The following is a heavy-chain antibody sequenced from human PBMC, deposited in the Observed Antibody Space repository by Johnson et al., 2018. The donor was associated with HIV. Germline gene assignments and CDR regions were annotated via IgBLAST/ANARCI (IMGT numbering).Heavy chain of an antibody. CDR1: GFTFSDYY. V-gene: IGHV3-11*01. Sequence: HVQLVESGGGLVKPGGSLRLSCAASGFTFSDYYMSWIRQAPGKGLEWVSYISSSGSTIYYAASVKGRFTISRDDSKNSLYLQMNSLKTEDTAVYYCALSYSLDAFDIWGQGTMVTVSS. CDR2: ISSSGSTI. J-gene: IGHJ3*02. D-gene: IGHD2-21*01. CDR3: ALSYSLDAFDI.